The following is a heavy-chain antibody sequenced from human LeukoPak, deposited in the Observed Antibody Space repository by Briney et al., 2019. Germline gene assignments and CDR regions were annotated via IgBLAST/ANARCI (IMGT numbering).Heavy chain of an antibody. Sequence: PSETLSLTCTVSGGSISSSDYYWGWIRPPPGKGLECVGSIYYNGNTYYNPSLQSRVTISVDTSKNQFSLKLTSVTAADTAVFYCARIWGQQLLPKRYYFDFWGHGTPVTVSS. CDR1: GGSISSSDYY. D-gene: IGHD6-13*01. J-gene: IGHJ4*01. CDR2: IYYNGNT. CDR3: ARIWGQQLLPKRYYFDF. V-gene: IGHV4-39*01.